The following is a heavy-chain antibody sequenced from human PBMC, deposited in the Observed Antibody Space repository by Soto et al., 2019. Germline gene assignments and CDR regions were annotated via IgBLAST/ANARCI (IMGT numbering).Heavy chain of an antibody. Sequence: HPGGSLRLSCAASGFTFSSYGMHWVRQAPGKGLEWVAVISYDGSNKYYAASVKGRFTISRDNSKNTLYLQMNSLRAEDTAVYYCAKDQYCSSTSCHPDYWGQGTLVTVSS. D-gene: IGHD2-2*01. J-gene: IGHJ4*02. CDR1: GFTFSSYG. CDR3: AKDQYCSSTSCHPDY. V-gene: IGHV3-30*18. CDR2: ISYDGSNK.